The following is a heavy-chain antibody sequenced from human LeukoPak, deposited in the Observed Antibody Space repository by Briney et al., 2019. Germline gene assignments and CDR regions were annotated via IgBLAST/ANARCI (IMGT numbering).Heavy chain of an antibody. J-gene: IGHJ4*02. CDR3: AGPYYYDSSAYYQPFDY. D-gene: IGHD3-22*01. CDR1: GGSISSSSYY. CDR2: IYYSGSA. V-gene: IGHV4-39*01. Sequence: SETLSLTCTVSGGSISSSSYYWGWIRQPPGKGLEWIGSIYYSGSAYYNPSLKSRLTISVDTPKNQFSLKLSSVTAADTAVYYCAGPYYYDSSAYYQPFDYWGQGALVAVSS.